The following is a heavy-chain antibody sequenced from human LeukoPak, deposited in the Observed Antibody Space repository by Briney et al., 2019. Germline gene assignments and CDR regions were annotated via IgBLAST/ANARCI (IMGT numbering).Heavy chain of an antibody. D-gene: IGHD3-10*01. Sequence: SSETLSLTCTVSDGSISSYYWSWIRQPPGKGLEWIGEINHSGSTNYNPSLKSRVTISVDTSKNQFSLKLSSVTAADTAVYYCARLVLYYYGSGSYYATYYFDYWGQGTLVTVSS. CDR2: INHSGST. V-gene: IGHV4-34*01. CDR3: ARLVLYYYGSGSYYATYYFDY. CDR1: DGSISSYY. J-gene: IGHJ4*02.